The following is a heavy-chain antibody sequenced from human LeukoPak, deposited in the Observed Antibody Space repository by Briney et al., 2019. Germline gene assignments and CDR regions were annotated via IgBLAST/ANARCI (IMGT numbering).Heavy chain of an antibody. V-gene: IGHV3-48*02. CDR2: VSDSRDV. D-gene: IGHD5-18*01. J-gene: IGHJ4*02. Sequence: PGRSLRLSCAASGFTFSTYTMNWVRQAPGKGLEPVSTVSDSRDVHYSDSVKGRFTISRDNARNSLYLQMNSLRDEDTAVYYCTRDGLHTAHFDYWGQGTLVTVSS. CDR3: TRDGLHTAHFDY. CDR1: GFTFSTYT.